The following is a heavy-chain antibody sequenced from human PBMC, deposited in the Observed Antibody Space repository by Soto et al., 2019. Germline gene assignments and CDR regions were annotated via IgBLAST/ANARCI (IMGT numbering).Heavy chain of an antibody. CDR3: ARGELRYFDWLLRPYYFDY. D-gene: IGHD3-9*01. J-gene: IGHJ4*02. Sequence: GASVKVSCKASGYTFTSYDVNWVRQATGQGLEWMGWMNPNSGNTGYAQKFQGRVTVTRNTSISTAYMELSSLRSEDTAVYYCARGELRYFDWLLRPYYFDYWGQGTLVTVSS. CDR2: MNPNSGNT. CDR1: GYTFTSYD. V-gene: IGHV1-8*01.